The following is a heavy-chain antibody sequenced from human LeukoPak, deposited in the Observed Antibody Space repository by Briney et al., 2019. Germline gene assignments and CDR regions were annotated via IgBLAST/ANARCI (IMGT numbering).Heavy chain of an antibody. CDR1: GGTFSSYC. V-gene: IGHV1-69*13. CDR2: IIPIFGTA. D-gene: IGHD2-2*02. CDR3: ARHCSSTSCYIYDP. J-gene: IGHJ5*02. Sequence: ASVKVSCKAYGGTFSSYCISWVRQAPGQGLEWMGGIIPIFGTANYAQKFQGRVTITADESTSTAYMELSSLRSEDTAVYYCARHCSSTSCYIYDPWGQGTLVTVSS.